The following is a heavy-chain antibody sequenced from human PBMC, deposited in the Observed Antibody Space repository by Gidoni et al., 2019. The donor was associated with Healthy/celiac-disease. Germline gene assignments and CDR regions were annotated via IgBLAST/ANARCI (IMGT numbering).Heavy chain of an antibody. D-gene: IGHD3-22*01. CDR2: ISSSSITI. V-gene: IGHV3-48*02. Sequence: EVQLVESGGGLVQPGGSLRLSCAAYGFTFSSYSMNWVRQAPGKGLEWVSYISSSSITIYYADSVKGRFTISRDNAKNSLYLQMNSLRDEDTAVYYCARDYYDSSGLTHYYGMDVWGQGTTVTVSS. J-gene: IGHJ6*02. CDR3: ARDYYDSSGLTHYYGMDV. CDR1: GFTFSSYS.